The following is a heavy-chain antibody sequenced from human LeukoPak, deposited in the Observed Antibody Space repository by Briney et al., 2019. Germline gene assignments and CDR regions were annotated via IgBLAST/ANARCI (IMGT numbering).Heavy chain of an antibody. CDR1: GGSTSSSGYY. D-gene: IGHD1-26*01. CDR2: IYYSGST. Sequence: SETLSLTYTVSGGSTSSSGYYWTWIRQPPGKGLEWIGSIYYSGSTYYNPSLESRVTISVATSKNQFSLKLTSVTAADTAVYYCARWYSGSYHYWGQGTLVTVSS. J-gene: IGHJ4*02. CDR3: ARWYSGSYHY. V-gene: IGHV4-39*01.